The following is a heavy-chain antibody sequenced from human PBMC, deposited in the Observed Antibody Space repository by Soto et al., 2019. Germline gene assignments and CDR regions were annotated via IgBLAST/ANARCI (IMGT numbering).Heavy chain of an antibody. D-gene: IGHD3-10*01. Sequence: ASVKVSCKASGYTFTNYAMHWVRQAPGQRLEWMGWINPSGDHTSYEEKFHGRITMTSDTSTSTVYMELSSLRSDDTAVYYCARGPLRGFGELMPNYHDMDVWGQGTTVTVSS. CDR2: INPSGDHT. J-gene: IGHJ6*02. CDR3: ARGPLRGFGELMPNYHDMDV. CDR1: GYTFTNYA. V-gene: IGHV1-3*01.